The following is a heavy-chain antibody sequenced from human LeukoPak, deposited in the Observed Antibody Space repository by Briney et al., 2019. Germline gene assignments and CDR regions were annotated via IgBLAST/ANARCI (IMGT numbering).Heavy chain of an antibody. D-gene: IGHD6-19*01. CDR2: IGGSGDKT. CDR1: GFTFNRNA. Sequence: GGSLRLSCAASGFTFNRNAISWVRQAPGKGLEWVSTIGGSGDKTFYADSVKGRFTISRDNSKNMVHLEMNSLTGEDTALYYCVRRGDASSGWGDHDFWGQGALVTVSS. J-gene: IGHJ4*02. CDR3: VRRGDASSGWGDHDF. V-gene: IGHV3-23*01.